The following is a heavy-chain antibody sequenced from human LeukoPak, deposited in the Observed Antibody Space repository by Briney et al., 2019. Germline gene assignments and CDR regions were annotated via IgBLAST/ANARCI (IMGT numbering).Heavy chain of an antibody. D-gene: IGHD5-24*01. CDR1: GGSFSGYY. CDR3: ASGLADGYNPRSYYFDY. CDR2: INHSGST. Sequence: SETLSLTCAVYGGSFSGYYWTWIRQPPGKGLEWIGEINHSGSTNYNPSLKSRVTISVDTSKNQFSLNLSSVTAADTAVYYCASGLADGYNPRSYYFDYWGQGTLVTVSS. V-gene: IGHV4-34*01. J-gene: IGHJ4*02.